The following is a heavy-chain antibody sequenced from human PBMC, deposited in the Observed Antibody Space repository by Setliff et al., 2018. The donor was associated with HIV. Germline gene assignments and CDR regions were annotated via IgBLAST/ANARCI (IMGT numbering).Heavy chain of an antibody. CDR1: GYSFSNYY. J-gene: IGHJ6*03. V-gene: IGHV5-51*01. CDR2: IYPGDFDT. CDR3: VRLFKGGRHYYDSSGYLSCMDV. D-gene: IGHD3-22*01. Sequence: GESLKISCKGSGYSFSNYYIGWVRQMPGKGLERMGVIYPGDFDTRYSPSFQGQVTISADKSISTAYLQWSSLRASDTAIYYCVRLFKGGRHYYDSSGYLSCMDVWGKGTTVTVSS.